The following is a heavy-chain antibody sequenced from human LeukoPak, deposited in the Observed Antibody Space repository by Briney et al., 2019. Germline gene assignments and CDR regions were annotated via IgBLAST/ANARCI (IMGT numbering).Heavy chain of an antibody. V-gene: IGHV3-23*01. CDR2: ISGSGGST. CDR3: AKGGYSYGYYFDY. Sequence: GGSLRLSCAASGFTFSSYAMSWVRQAPGKGLEWVSAISGSGGSTYHADSVKGRFTISRDNSKNTLYLQMNSLRAEDTAVYYCAKGGYSYGYYFDYWGQGTLVTVSS. CDR1: GFTFSSYA. J-gene: IGHJ4*02. D-gene: IGHD5-18*01.